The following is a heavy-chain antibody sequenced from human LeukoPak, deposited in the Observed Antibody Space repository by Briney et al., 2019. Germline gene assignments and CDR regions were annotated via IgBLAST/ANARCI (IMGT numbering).Heavy chain of an antibody. D-gene: IGHD3-22*01. CDR3: ARLGYYDSSIGNGY. CDR1: GGSFSGYY. J-gene: IGHJ4*02. CDR2: INHSGST. V-gene: IGHV4-34*01. Sequence: SETLSLTCAVYGGSFSGYYWSWIRQPPGKGLEWIGEINHSGSTNYNPSLRSRVTISVDTSKNQFSLKLSSVTAADTAVYYCARLGYYDSSIGNGYWGQGTLVTVSS.